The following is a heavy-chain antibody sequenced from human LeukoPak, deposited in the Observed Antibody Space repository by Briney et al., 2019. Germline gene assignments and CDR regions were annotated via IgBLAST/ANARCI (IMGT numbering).Heavy chain of an antibody. V-gene: IGHV4-4*09. CDR2: IYTSGST. J-gene: IGHJ5*02. CDR3: ARTIGYCSSTSCYLSWFDP. Sequence: SETLSLTCTVSGGSISSYYWSWIRQPPGKGLEWIGYIYTSGSTNYNPSLKSRVTISVDTSKNQFSLKLSSVTAADTAVYYCARTIGYCSSTSCYLSWFDPWGQGILVTVSS. CDR1: GGSISSYY. D-gene: IGHD2-2*01.